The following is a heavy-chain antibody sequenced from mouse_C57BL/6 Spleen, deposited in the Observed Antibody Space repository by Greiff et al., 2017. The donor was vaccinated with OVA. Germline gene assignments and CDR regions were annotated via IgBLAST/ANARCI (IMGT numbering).Heavy chain of an antibody. Sequence: EVQLVESGPELVKPGASVKISCKASGYSFTDYNMNWVKQSNGKSLEWIGVINPNYGTTSYNQKFKGKATLTVDQSSSTAYMQLNSLTSEDSAVYYCAREGSSGYDYAMDYWGQGTSVTVSS. J-gene: IGHJ4*01. CDR1: GYSFTDYN. V-gene: IGHV1-39*01. CDR3: AREGSSGYDYAMDY. D-gene: IGHD3-2*02. CDR2: INPNYGTT.